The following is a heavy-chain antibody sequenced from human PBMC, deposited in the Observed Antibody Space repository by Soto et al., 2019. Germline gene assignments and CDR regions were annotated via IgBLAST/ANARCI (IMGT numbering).Heavy chain of an antibody. CDR3: ARTRVAAYWYYFDY. CDR2: IYYSGST. Sequence: SETLSLTCTVSGGSISSYYWSWIRQPPGKGLEWIGYIYYSGSTNYNPSLKSRVTISVDTSKNQFSLKLSSVTAADTAVYYCARTRVAAYWYYFDYRAREPWSPSPQ. D-gene: IGHD2-15*01. J-gene: IGHJ4*02. CDR1: GGSISSYY. V-gene: IGHV4-59*01.